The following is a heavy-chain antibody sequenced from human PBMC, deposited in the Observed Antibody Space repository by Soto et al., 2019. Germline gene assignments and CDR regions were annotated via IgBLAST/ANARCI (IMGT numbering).Heavy chain of an antibody. CDR2: ISRGSSVI. CDR3: AKDPNGDYIGAFDD. D-gene: IGHD4-17*01. CDR1: GFDFSNYA. Sequence: EVQLLESGGDLVQPGGSLRLSCVASGFDFSNYALTWVRQAQGKGLEWVSSISRGSSVIYYADSVKGRFIISRDNSKNTLYLQMNSLRAEDTARYYCAKDPNGDYIGAFDDWGQGTLVTVSS. J-gene: IGHJ4*02. V-gene: IGHV3-23*01.